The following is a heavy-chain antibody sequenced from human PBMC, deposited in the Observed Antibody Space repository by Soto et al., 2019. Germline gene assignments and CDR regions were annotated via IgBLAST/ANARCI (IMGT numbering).Heavy chain of an antibody. J-gene: IGHJ6*02. CDR2: IIPIFGTA. CDR1: GGTFSSYA. CDR3: ARDPSPSIAAPYYGMDV. D-gene: IGHD6-6*01. Sequence: QVQLVQSGAKVKKPGSSVKVSCKASGGTFSSYAISWVRQAPGQGLEWMGGIIPIFGTANYAQKFQGRVTITADESTSTAYMELSSLRSEDTAVYYCARDPSPSIAAPYYGMDVWGQGTTVTVSS. V-gene: IGHV1-69*01.